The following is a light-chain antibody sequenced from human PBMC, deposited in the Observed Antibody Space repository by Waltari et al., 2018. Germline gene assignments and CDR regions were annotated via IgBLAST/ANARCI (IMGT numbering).Light chain of an antibody. J-gene: IGKJ4*01. CDR3: QQYSTFPPT. Sequence: DIQMTQSPSSLSPSVGDRVILTCRASQAISTFLAWFQLQPGKAPKSLIYAASTLHTGVSSNFSGSGSGTDFTLTISSLQPGDCATYYCQQYSTFPPTFGGGTRVEI. CDR1: QAISTF. V-gene: IGKV1-16*02. CDR2: AAS.